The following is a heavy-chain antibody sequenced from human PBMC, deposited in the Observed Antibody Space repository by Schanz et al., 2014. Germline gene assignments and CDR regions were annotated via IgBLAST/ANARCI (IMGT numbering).Heavy chain of an antibody. CDR3: ARGTDWNLHY. J-gene: IGHJ4*02. CDR1: GFTFSSYG. Sequence: QVQLVESGGGVVQFGRSLRLSCVASGFTFSSYGMHWVRQAPGKGLEWVAVIWSDGSTKYYADSVKGRFTISRDNSKNTLYLQMNSLRADDTAVYYCARGTDWNLHYWGQGALVTVSS. V-gene: IGHV3-33*03. CDR2: IWSDGSTK. D-gene: IGHD1-1*01.